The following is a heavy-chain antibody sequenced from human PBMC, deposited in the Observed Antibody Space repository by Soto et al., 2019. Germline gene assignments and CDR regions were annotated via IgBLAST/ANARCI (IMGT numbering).Heavy chain of an antibody. CDR2: IHYSGST. V-gene: IGHV4-59*01. CDR3: ARVGHSSGYYVLSWYFDL. Sequence: QVQLQESGPGLVKPSETLSLTCTVSGGSISGSYWSWIRQTPGKVLEWVGYIHYSGSTNYNPSLKSRVTMSVDSAKNQFSLQLSSVTAADTAVYYCARVGHSSGYYVLSWYFDLWGRGTLVTVSS. CDR1: GGSISGSY. J-gene: IGHJ2*01. D-gene: IGHD3-22*01.